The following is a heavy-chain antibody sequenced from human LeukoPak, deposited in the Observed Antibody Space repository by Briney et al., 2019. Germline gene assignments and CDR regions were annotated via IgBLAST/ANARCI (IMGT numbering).Heavy chain of an antibody. Sequence: SETLSLTCAVSGGSISSGGYSWSWIRQPPGKGLEWIGYIYHSGSTYYNPSLKSRVTISVDRSKNQFSLKLNSVTAADTAVYYCARIRDYSQTKAEYYFDYWGQGTLVTASS. CDR3: ARIRDYSQTKAEYYFDY. CDR1: GGSISSGGYS. J-gene: IGHJ4*02. V-gene: IGHV4-30-2*01. D-gene: IGHD4-11*01. CDR2: IYHSGST.